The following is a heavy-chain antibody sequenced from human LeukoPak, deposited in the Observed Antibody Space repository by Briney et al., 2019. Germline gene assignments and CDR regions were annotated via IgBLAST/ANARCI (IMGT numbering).Heavy chain of an antibody. CDR1: GYTFIHYL. CDR2: INSNSGGT. D-gene: IGHD7-27*01. Sequence: GAAVKVSCKASGYTFIHYLIHWVRQAPGQGLEWMGRINSNSGGTEYTQKFQGRVTMTRDTSITTVYMELSSLTSDDTAVYYCARDFSSTSNWELDYWGQGTLVTVSS. CDR3: ARDFSSTSNWELDY. V-gene: IGHV1-2*06. J-gene: IGHJ4*02.